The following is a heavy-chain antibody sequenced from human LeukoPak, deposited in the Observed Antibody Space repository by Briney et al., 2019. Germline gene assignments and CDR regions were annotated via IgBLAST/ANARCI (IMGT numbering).Heavy chain of an antibody. Sequence: PSETLSLTCTVSGGPISSYYWSWIRQPPGKGLEWIGYIYYSGSTNYNPSLKSRVTISVDTSKNQFSLKLSSVTAADTAVYYCARHTKSIAAAGTRGWFDPWGQGTLVTVSS. D-gene: IGHD6-13*01. J-gene: IGHJ5*02. V-gene: IGHV4-59*08. CDR2: IYYSGST. CDR3: ARHTKSIAAAGTRGWFDP. CDR1: GGPISSYY.